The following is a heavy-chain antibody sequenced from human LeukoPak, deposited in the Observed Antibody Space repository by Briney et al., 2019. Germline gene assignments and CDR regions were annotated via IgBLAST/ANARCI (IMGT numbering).Heavy chain of an antibody. Sequence: GGSLRLSCAASGFTFSSYAMSWVRQAPGKGLEWVSGISGSGDSTHYTDSVKGRFTISRDNTKNTRYLHMNSLRAEDTAVYYCAKGWSRGWLDYWGQGPLVPVS. CDR2: ISGSGDST. J-gene: IGHJ4*02. CDR3: AKGWSRGWLDY. CDR1: GFTFSSYA. V-gene: IGHV3-23*01. D-gene: IGHD6-19*01.